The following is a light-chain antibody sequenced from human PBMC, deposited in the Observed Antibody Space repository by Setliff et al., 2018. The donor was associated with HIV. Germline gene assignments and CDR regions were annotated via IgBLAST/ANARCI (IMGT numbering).Light chain of an antibody. CDR2: GNT. CDR1: SANIGAGYD. J-gene: IGLJ3*02. CDR3: QSYDSRLSDSV. V-gene: IGLV1-40*01. Sequence: QFVLTQPPSVSGAPGQRVTISCTGSSANIGAGYDVHWYQQLPGTAPKLLIYGNTNRPSGVPDRFSGSKSGTSASLAITGLQAEDEADYYCQSYDSRLSDSVFGGGTKVTVL.